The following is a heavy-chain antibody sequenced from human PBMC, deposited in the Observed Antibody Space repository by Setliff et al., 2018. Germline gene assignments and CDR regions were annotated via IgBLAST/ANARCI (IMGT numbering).Heavy chain of an antibody. CDR3: ARAIVIVPPNALKVYFDH. D-gene: IGHD2-15*01. CDR2: IYAGEAT. V-gene: IGHV4-4*07. Sequence: KTSETLSLTCTVSDDSISNYYWIRQTAGKGLEWIGSIYAGEATYYNPSLESRVVISVDSSKKRFSLKVSSVTAADTAVYYCARAIVIVPPNALKVYFDHWGPGVQVAVSS. J-gene: IGHJ4*02. CDR1: DDSISNYY.